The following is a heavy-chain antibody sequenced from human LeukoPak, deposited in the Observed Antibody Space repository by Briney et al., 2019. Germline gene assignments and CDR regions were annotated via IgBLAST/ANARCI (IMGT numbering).Heavy chain of an antibody. Sequence: PGGSLRLSCSASGFTFSSYAMSWVRQAPGKGLEWVSGISGSGGSIYYADSVKGRFTISRDNSKNTLYLQMNSLRAEDTAIYYCAKEGGTYDFFGGFFDYWGQGTLVTVSS. CDR3: AKEGGTYDFFGGFFDY. CDR1: GFTFSSYA. V-gene: IGHV3-23*01. D-gene: IGHD3-3*01. J-gene: IGHJ4*02. CDR2: ISGSGGSI.